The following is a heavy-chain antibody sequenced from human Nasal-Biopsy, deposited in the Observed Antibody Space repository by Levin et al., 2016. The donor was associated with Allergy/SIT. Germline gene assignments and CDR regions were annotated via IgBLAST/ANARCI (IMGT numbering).Heavy chain of an antibody. D-gene: IGHD2-2*01. CDR3: AKSRTGTSWPFDN. CDR2: ISGVDDTT. Sequence: GESLKISCAASGFILRSYAMSWVRQAPGKGLEWISAISGVDDTTFYADSVKGRFTISRDNSKSTLFLQMNSLRAEDTAVYYCAKSRTGTSWPFDNWGQGTLVTVSS. J-gene: IGHJ4*02. V-gene: IGHV3-23*01. CDR1: GFILRSYA.